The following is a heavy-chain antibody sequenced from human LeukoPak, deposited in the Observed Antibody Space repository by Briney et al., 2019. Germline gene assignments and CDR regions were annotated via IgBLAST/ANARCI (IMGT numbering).Heavy chain of an antibody. Sequence: GGSLRLSCTASGLTFSDYYMSWIRQAPGKGLEWVSYISSSGSSIFYADSVKGRFTISRDNAKNSLYLQMNSLRAEDTAVYYCARRPYSSSWYYFDYWGQGTLVTVSS. CDR1: GLTFSDYY. D-gene: IGHD6-13*01. V-gene: IGHV3-11*04. J-gene: IGHJ4*02. CDR3: ARRPYSSSWYYFDY. CDR2: ISSSGSSI.